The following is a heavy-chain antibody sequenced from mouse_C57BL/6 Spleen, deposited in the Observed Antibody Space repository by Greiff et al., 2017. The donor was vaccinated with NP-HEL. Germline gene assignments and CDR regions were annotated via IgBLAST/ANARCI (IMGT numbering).Heavy chain of an antibody. CDR2: ISSGSSTI. J-gene: IGHJ3*01. D-gene: IGHD1-1*01. V-gene: IGHV5-17*01. CDR1: GFTFSDYG. CDR3: ARDYGSRGRTWFAY. Sequence: EVQRVESGGGLVKPGGSLKLSCAASGFTFSDYGMHWVRQAPEKGLEWVAYISSGSSTIYYADTVKGRFTISRDNAKNTLFLQMTSLRSEDTAMYYCARDYGSRGRTWFAYWGQGTLVTVSA.